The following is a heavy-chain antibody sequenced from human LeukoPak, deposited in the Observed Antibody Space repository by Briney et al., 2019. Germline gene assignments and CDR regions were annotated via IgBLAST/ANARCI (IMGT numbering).Heavy chain of an antibody. CDR1: GYTFTGYY. D-gene: IGHD6-13*01. CDR3: ARDVRQQLATPVYYSDY. Sequence: ASVKVSCKASGYTFTGYYIYWVRQAPGQGPEWMGWINPNSGGTKYAQKFQGRVTMTRDTSISTAYMEVNRLISDDTAVYYCARDVRQQLATPVYYSDYWGQGTLVTVSS. J-gene: IGHJ4*02. CDR2: INPNSGGT. V-gene: IGHV1-2*02.